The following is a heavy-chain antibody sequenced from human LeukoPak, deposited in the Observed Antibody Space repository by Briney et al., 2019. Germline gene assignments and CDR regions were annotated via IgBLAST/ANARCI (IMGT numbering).Heavy chain of an antibody. CDR2: ISAYNGNT. D-gene: IGHD2-21*01. CDR3: GREGEDFYYMDV. Sequence: ASVKVSCKASGYTFPSYGISWVRQAPGQGLEWMGGISAYNGNTNYAQKFQGRVTLTTDTSASTAYMELRGLRSDDTAVYFCGREGEDFYYMDVWGKGTTVTVSS. CDR1: GYTFPSYG. J-gene: IGHJ6*03. V-gene: IGHV1-18*04.